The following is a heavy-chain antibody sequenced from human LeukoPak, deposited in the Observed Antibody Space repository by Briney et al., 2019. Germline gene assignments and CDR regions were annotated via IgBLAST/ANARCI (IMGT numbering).Heavy chain of an antibody. D-gene: IGHD3-3*01. V-gene: IGHV1-46*01. CDR3: AIEPVVTIVIDY. J-gene: IGHJ4*02. CDR1: VYTFTNDY. CDR2: INPSGGST. Sequence: ASVKVSCKASVYTFTNDYIHWVRQAPGQGLEWMGMINPSGGSTTYAQKFQGRVTMTRDTSTSTVYMELSSLRSEDTAMYYCAIEPVVTIVIDYWGQGTLVTVSS.